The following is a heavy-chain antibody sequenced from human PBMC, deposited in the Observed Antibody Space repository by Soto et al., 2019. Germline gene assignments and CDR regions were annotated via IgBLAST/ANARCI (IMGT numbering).Heavy chain of an antibody. CDR1: GFTFSNAW. Sequence: GGSLRLSCSASGFTFSNAWMSWVRQAPGKGLEWVGRIKSKTDGGTTDYAAPVKGRFTISRDDSKNTLYLQMNSLKTEDTAVYYCTTDRLLWFGEPTDYFDYWGQGTLVTVSS. V-gene: IGHV3-15*01. CDR3: TTDRLLWFGEPTDYFDY. D-gene: IGHD3-10*01. CDR2: IKSKTDGGTT. J-gene: IGHJ4*02.